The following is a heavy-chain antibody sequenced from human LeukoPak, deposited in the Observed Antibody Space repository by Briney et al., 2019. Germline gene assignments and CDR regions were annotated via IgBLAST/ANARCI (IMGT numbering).Heavy chain of an antibody. D-gene: IGHD3-16*02. J-gene: IGHJ4*02. CDR1: GGTFSSYA. CDR3: ARATMLRLGELSEIDY. CDR2: IIPIFGTA. Sequence: ASVKVSCTASGGTFSSYAISWVRQAPGQGLEWMGGIIPIFGTANYAQKFQGRVTITADESTSTAYMELSSLRSEDTAVYYCARATMLRLGELSEIDYWGQGTLVTVSS. V-gene: IGHV1-69*13.